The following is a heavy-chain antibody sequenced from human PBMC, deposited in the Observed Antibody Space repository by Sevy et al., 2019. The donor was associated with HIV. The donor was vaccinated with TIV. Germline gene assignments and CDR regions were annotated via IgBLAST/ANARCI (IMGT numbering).Heavy chain of an antibody. CDR1: GFTFSSYG. V-gene: IGHV3-30*02. Sequence: GGSLRLSCAASGFTFSSYGMHWVRQAPGKGLEWVAFIRYDGSNKYYADSVKGRFTISRDNSKNTLYLQMNSLRAEDTAVYYCAKDSGWPDYDFWSGYFSAYFDYWGQGTLVTVSS. J-gene: IGHJ4*02. CDR3: AKDSGWPDYDFWSGYFSAYFDY. D-gene: IGHD3-3*01. CDR2: IRYDGSNK.